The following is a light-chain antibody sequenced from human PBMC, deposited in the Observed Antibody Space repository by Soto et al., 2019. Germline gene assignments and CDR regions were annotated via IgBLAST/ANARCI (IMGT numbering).Light chain of an antibody. CDR2: EVS. CDR3: SSYTSSITLV. J-gene: IGLJ1*01. CDR1: SSDVGGYNS. V-gene: IGLV2-14*01. Sequence: QSVLTQPASVSGSPGQSITISCTGTSSDVGGYNSVSWYQQHPGKAPKLMIYEVSNRPSGVSNRFSGSKSGNTASLTISGIQAEDEADYYCSSYTSSITLVFGTGTKLTVL.